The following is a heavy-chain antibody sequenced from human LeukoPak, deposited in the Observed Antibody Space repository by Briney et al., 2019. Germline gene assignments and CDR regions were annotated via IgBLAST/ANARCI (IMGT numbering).Heavy chain of an antibody. CDR1: GFSLTTSGVG. J-gene: IGHJ4*02. V-gene: IGHV2-5*02. Sequence: ESGPTLVKPTQILTLTCTFSGFSLTTSGVGVGWIRQPPGKALEWLALIYWDSNKLYSPSLRSRLTIAKDTSKNQVVLTMTNMDPVDTATYSCAHYGDYRFLYYFDHWGQGALVTVSS. D-gene: IGHD4-17*01. CDR3: AHYGDYRFLYYFDH. CDR2: IYWDSNK.